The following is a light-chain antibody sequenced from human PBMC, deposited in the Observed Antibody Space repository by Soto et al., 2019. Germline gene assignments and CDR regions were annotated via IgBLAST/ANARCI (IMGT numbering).Light chain of an antibody. CDR3: AVWDASLSGHV. CDR2: RND. Sequence: SLLTQPPSTSGAPGQRGTISFSGSRSNIGGYDVHWYQHLPGTAPKVLIYRNDQRPSGVPDRFSGSKSGTSASLAISGLRSEDEADYYCAVWDASLSGHVFGTGTKVTVL. CDR1: RSNIGGYD. J-gene: IGLJ1*01. V-gene: IGLV1-47*01.